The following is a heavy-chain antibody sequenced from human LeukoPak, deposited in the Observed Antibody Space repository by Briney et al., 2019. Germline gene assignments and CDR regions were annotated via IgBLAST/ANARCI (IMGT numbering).Heavy chain of an antibody. V-gene: IGHV3-21*01. D-gene: IGHD3-10*01. CDR3: ARSEFEAFDM. CDR1: GYSFSTHG. J-gene: IGHJ3*02. CDR2: INSNSNYM. Sequence: PGTSLRLSCAASGYSFSTHGMIWVRQAPGKGLEWVSSINSNSNYMSYADSVKGRFTISRDNAKNSLYLQMTSLRAEDTAVYYCARSEFEAFDMWGQGTMVTVSS.